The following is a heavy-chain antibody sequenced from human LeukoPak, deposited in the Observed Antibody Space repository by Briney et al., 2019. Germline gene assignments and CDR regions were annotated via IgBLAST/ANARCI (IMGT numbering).Heavy chain of an antibody. J-gene: IGHJ4*02. V-gene: IGHV4-61*02. CDR3: ARDYHSSGWTFFDY. CDR2: IFSSGST. D-gene: IGHD6-19*01. Sequence: SETLSLTCTVSGGSISSGSSYWSWIRQPAGKGLEWIGRIFSSGSTNYNPSLKSRVTISIDTSKNQFSLKLSSVTAADTAVYYCARDYHSSGWTFFDYWGQGTLVTVSS. CDR1: GGSISSGSSY.